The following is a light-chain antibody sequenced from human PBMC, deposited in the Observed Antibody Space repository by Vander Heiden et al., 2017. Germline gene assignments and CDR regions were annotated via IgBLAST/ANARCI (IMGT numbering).Light chain of an antibody. CDR3: SSYAGSNTAI. V-gene: IGLV2-8*01. Sequence: QSALTQPPSASGSPGQSVTISCTGTSSDVGAYNYVSWYHQHPGKAPKVMIYEVTKRPSGVPDRFSGSKSGNTASLTVSGLQAEDEADYDCSSYAGSNTAIFGGGTKLTVL. CDR2: EVT. J-gene: IGLJ2*01. CDR1: SSDVGAYNY.